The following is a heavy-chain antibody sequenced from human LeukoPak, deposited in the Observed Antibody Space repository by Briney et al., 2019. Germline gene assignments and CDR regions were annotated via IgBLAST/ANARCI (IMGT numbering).Heavy chain of an antibody. Sequence: PGGSLRLSCAASGFTFSGSAMHWVRQASGKGLEWVGRIRSKANSYATAYAASVKGRFTISRDDSKNTAYLQMNSLKTEDTAVYYCAKGIDRFNKIDYWGQGTLVTVSS. V-gene: IGHV3-73*01. CDR2: IRSKANSYAT. CDR3: AKGIDRFNKIDY. D-gene: IGHD1-14*01. CDR1: GFTFSGSA. J-gene: IGHJ4*02.